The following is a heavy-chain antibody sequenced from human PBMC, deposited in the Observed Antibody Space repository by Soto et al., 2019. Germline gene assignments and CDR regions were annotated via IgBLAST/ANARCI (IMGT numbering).Heavy chain of an antibody. J-gene: IGHJ3*02. CDR2: INAGNGNT. D-gene: IGHD3-22*01. CDR3: ARGPLRITMIVVVIGDAFDI. Sequence: ASVNVSCKXSGYTFTSYAMHWVRQAPGQRLEWMGWINAGNGNTKYSQKFQGRVTITRDTSASTAYMELSSLRSEDTAVYYCARGPLRITMIVVVIGDAFDIWGQGTMVTVSS. V-gene: IGHV1-3*01. CDR1: GYTFTSYA.